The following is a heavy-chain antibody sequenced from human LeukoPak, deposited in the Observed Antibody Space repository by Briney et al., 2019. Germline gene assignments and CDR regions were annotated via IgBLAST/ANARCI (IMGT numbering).Heavy chain of an antibody. CDR3: ARVRGATSRVTKFDY. J-gene: IGHJ4*02. V-gene: IGHV1-2*02. D-gene: IGHD1-1*01. Sequence: ASVKVSCKASGYTFTSYAMNWVRQAPGQGLEWMGWINPNSGGTNYAQKFQGRVTMTRDTSISTAYMELSRLRSDDTAVYYCARVRGATSRVTKFDYWGQGTLVTVSS. CDR2: INPNSGGT. CDR1: GYTFTSYA.